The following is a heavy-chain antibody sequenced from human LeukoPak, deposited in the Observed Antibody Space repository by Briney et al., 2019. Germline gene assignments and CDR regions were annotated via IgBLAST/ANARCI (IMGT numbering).Heavy chain of an antibody. J-gene: IGHJ4*02. CDR1: GFTFSNAW. CDR2: IKSKTDGGTT. D-gene: IGHD1-26*01. Sequence: GGSLRLSCAASGFTFSNAWMSWVRQAPGKGLEWVGRIKSKTDGGTTDYAAPVKGRFTISRDDSKNTLYLQMNSLKTEDTAVYYCTITSLRIVGATTLDDYWGQGTLVTVSS. V-gene: IGHV3-15*01. CDR3: TITSLRIVGATTLDDY.